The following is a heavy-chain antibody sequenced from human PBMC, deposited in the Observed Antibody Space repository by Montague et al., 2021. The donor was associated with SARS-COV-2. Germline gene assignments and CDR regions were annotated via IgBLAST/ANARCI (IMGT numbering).Heavy chain of an antibody. CDR3: ARLKVAPNGGWNWFDP. J-gene: IGHJ5*02. CDR2: IYYSGST. CDR1: GGSLSSYY. V-gene: IGHV4-59*12. D-gene: IGHD6-19*01. Sequence: SETLSLTCTVSGGSLSSYYWSWIRQPPGKGLEWIGYIYYSGSTNYNPSLKSRATISVDTSKNQFSLKLDSVTAADTAVYYCARLKVAPNGGWNWFDPWGQGILVTVSS.